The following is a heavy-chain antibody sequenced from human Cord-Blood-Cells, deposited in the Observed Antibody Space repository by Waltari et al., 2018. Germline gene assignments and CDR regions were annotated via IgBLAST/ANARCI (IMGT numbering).Heavy chain of an antibody. Sequence: QLQLQESGPGLVKPSETLSLTCPVSGGSISSSSYYWGWLRQPPGKGLEWIGSIYYSGSTYYNPSLKSRVTISVDTSKNQFSLKLSSVTAADTAVYYCARHRYSGSSNFDYWGQGTLVTVSS. CDR2: IYYSGST. J-gene: IGHJ4*02. CDR1: GGSISSSSYY. D-gene: IGHD1-26*01. CDR3: ARHRYSGSSNFDY. V-gene: IGHV4-39*07.